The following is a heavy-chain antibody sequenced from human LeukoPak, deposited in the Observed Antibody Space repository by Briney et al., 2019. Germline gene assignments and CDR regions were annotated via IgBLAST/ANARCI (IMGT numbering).Heavy chain of an antibody. Sequence: GGSLRLSCAASGFIVSDSYMSWVRQAPGMGLECVSAITATGETPYYADSVKGRFTISRDNSRNTLYLQLNGLRAEDTALYYCAKAFGTNGYYQLPIDFWGQGTLVTVSS. J-gene: IGHJ4*02. CDR2: ITATGETP. D-gene: IGHD3-22*01. CDR1: GFIVSDSY. V-gene: IGHV3-23*01. CDR3: AKAFGTNGYYQLPIDF.